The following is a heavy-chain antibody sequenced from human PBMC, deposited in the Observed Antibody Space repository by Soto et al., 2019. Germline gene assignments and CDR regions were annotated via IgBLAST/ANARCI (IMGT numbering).Heavy chain of an antibody. Sequence: GSLILSCTASGCTFGDYAMSWVRQAPGRGLEWVGFIRSKAYGGTTEYAASVKGRFTISRDDSKSIAYLQMNSLKTEDTAVYYCTRDPPYGGNGPFDYWGQEPLVTAPQ. V-gene: IGHV3-49*04. CDR2: IRSKAYGGTT. D-gene: IGHD4-17*01. CDR3: TRDPPYGGNGPFDY. CDR1: GCTFGDYA. J-gene: IGHJ4*02.